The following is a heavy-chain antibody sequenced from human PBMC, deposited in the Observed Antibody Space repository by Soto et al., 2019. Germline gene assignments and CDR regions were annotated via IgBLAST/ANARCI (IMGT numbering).Heavy chain of an antibody. J-gene: IGHJ6*03. CDR1: GYTFTSYD. V-gene: IGHV1-8*01. CDR3: ARVLTGTTRRYYSMHV. D-gene: IGHD1-7*01. Sequence: ASVKVSCKASGYTFTSYDINWVRQATGQGLEWMGWMNPNSGNTGYAQKFQGRVTMTRNTSISTAYMELSSLRSEDTAVYYCARVLTGTTRRYYSMHVPGKAPTLTRSS. CDR2: MNPNSGNT.